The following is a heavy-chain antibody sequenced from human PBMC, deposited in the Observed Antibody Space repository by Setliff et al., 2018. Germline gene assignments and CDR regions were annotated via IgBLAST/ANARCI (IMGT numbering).Heavy chain of an antibody. Sequence: GGSLRLSCAASGFTFDAYAMHWVRQAPGKGLVWVSRVNSDGSSTIYADSVKGRFTISRDNAENTLYLQMNSLRPDDTALYYCATGGGQYYDRWGRGTLVTVSS. CDR3: ATGGGQYYDR. CDR1: GFTFDAYA. V-gene: IGHV3-74*01. CDR2: VNSDGSST. J-gene: IGHJ2*01. D-gene: IGHD3-16*01.